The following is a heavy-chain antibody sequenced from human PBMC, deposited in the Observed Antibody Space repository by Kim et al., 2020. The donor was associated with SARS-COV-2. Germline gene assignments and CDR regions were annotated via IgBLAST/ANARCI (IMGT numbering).Heavy chain of an antibody. CDR1: GFTFSSYG. D-gene: IGHD2-2*01. V-gene: IGHV3-30*18. CDR3: AKTHPTSMTRYYYYYGMDV. Sequence: GGSLRLSCAASGFTFSSYGMHWVRQAPGKGLEWVAVISYDGSNKYYADSVKGRFTISRDNSKNTLYLQMNSLRAEDTAVYYCAKTHPTSMTRYYYYYGMDVWGQGTTVTVSS. CDR2: ISYDGSNK. J-gene: IGHJ6*02.